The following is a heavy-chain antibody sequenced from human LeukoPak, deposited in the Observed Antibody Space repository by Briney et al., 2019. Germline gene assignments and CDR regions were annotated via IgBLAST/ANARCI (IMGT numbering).Heavy chain of an antibody. CDR3: ASAYYYDSSGYGATIDP. V-gene: IGHV4-59*08. CDR2: IYYSGST. D-gene: IGHD3-22*01. CDR1: GGSISSYY. J-gene: IGHJ5*02. Sequence: SETLSPTCTVSGGSISSYYWSWIRQPPGKGLEWIGYIYYSGSTNYNPSLKSRVTISVDTSKNQFSLKLSSVTAADTAVYYCASAYYYDSSGYGATIDPWGQGTLVTVSS.